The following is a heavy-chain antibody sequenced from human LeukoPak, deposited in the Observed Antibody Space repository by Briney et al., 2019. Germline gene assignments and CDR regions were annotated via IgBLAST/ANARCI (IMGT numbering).Heavy chain of an antibody. CDR1: GFTFGSYD. Sequence: GGSLRLSCAASGFTFGSYDMHWVRRVTGKGLEWVSDIGTVGDTYCAGSVKGRFTISRENAKNSLYLQMNSLRAGDTAVYYCARVRSGSLGYYGMDVWGQGTTVTVSS. J-gene: IGHJ6*02. V-gene: IGHV3-13*01. CDR3: ARVRSGSLGYYGMDV. D-gene: IGHD1-26*01. CDR2: IGTVGDT.